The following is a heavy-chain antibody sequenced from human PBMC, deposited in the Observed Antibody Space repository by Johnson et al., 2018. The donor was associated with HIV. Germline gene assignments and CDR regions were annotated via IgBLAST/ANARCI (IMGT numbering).Heavy chain of an antibody. D-gene: IGHD3-22*01. J-gene: IGHJ3*02. Sequence: VQLVESGGGVVRPGGSLRLSCVEYGFTVSSSSMSWVRQAPGKGLEWVANIKQDGSEKYYVDSVKGRFTISRDNAKNSLYLQMNSLRAEDTAVYYCARHYYDSSGYSLDAYDIWGQGTMVTVSS. CDR3: ARHYYDSSGYSLDAYDI. CDR2: IKQDGSEK. CDR1: GFTVSSSS. V-gene: IGHV3-7*01.